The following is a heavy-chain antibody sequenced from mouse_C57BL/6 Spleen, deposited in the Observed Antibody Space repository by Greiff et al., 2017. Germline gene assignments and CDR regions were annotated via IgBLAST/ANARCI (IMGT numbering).Heavy chain of an antibody. D-gene: IGHD1-1*01. J-gene: IGHJ2*01. CDR2: IRNKTNGYTT. CDR3: ARWNYYGSGYFDY. CDR1: GFTFTDYY. Sequence: EVMLVASGGGLVQPGGSLSLSCAASGFTFTDYYMSWVRQPPGKALEWLGFIRNKTNGYTTKDSASVKGRFTISRDNSQSILYLHMNALRAEDSATYDCARWNYYGSGYFDYWRQGTARRVSS. V-gene: IGHV7-3*01.